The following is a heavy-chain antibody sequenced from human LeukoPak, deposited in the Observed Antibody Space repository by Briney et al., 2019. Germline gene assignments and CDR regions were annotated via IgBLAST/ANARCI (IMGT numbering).Heavy chain of an antibody. J-gene: IGHJ1*01. CDR1: GFTVSSNY. CDR2: IYSGGST. V-gene: IGHV3-66*01. D-gene: IGHD5-18*01. CDR3: ARTASYGIQH. Sequence: PGGSLRLSCAASGFTVSSNYMSWVRQAPGEGLEWVSVIYSGGSTYSADSVKRRFTISRDNSKNTLYLQMNSLRAEDTAVYYCARTASYGIQHWGQGTLVTVSS.